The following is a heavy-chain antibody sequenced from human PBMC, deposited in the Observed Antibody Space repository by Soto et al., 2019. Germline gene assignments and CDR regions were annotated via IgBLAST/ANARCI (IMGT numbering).Heavy chain of an antibody. CDR3: AREKASYYGSGNYYNLDY. V-gene: IGHV3-11*01. CDR1: GFTFSDYY. CDR2: ISSSGSTI. J-gene: IGHJ4*02. D-gene: IGHD3-10*01. Sequence: LRLSCAASGFTFSDYYMSWVRQASGKGLEWVSYISSSGSTIYYADSVKDRFTISRDNAKNSLYLQMNSLRAEDTVVYYCAREKASYYGSGNYYNLDYWGQGTLVTVSS.